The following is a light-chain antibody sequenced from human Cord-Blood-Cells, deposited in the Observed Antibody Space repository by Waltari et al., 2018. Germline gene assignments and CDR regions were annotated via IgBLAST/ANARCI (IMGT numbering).Light chain of an antibody. CDR2: GAS. CDR1: QSVSSSY. V-gene: IGKV3-20*01. Sequence: LSLSPGERATLSCRASQSVSSSYLAWYQQKPGQAPRLLIYGASSRATGIPDRFSGSGSGTDFTLTISRLEPEDFAVYYCQQYGSSPTFGGGTKVEIK. J-gene: IGKJ4*01. CDR3: QQYGSSPT.